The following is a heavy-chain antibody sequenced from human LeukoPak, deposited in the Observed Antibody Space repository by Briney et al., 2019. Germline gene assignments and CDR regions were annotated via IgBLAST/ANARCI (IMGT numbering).Heavy chain of an antibody. V-gene: IGHV3-21*06. Sequence: GGSLRLSREPSRFIFSSYSMNCVRHAPGKGLEWLSYISERSSHRYYADSVKGRFTISRDNAKNSLYLEMNGLRAEDTATYYCARDRAALARIVGRDVWGQGPTVTVSS. CDR1: RFIFSSYS. CDR2: ISERSSHR. CDR3: ARDRAALARIVGRDV. J-gene: IGHJ6*01. D-gene: IGHD5-12*01.